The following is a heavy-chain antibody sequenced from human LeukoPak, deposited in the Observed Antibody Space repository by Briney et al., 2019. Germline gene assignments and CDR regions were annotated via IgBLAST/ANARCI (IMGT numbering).Heavy chain of an antibody. CDR1: GGSISSYY. D-gene: IGHD3-3*01. J-gene: IGHJ4*02. CDR2: IYYSGST. CDR3: ARLFWSGSKGLDY. Sequence: SETLSLTCTVSGGSISSYYWSWIRQPPGKGLEWIGYIYYSGSTIYNPSLKSRVTISVDTSKNQFPLKLSSVTAADTAVYYCARLFWSGSKGLDYWGQGTLVTVSS. V-gene: IGHV4-59*08.